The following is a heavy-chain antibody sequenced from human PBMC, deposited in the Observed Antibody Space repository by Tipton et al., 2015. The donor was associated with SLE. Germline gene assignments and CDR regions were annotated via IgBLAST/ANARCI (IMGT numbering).Heavy chain of an antibody. V-gene: IGHV4-4*07. CDR2: IYTSGST. J-gene: IGHJ5*02. D-gene: IGHD3-22*01. CDR1: GGSISSYY. Sequence: TLSLTCTVSGGSISSYYWSWIRQPAGKGLEWIGRIYTSGSTNYNPSLKSRVTMSVDTSKNQFSLKLSPVTAADTAVSYCARDRDDSSGSLFDPWGQGTLVTVSS. CDR3: ARDRDDSSGSLFDP.